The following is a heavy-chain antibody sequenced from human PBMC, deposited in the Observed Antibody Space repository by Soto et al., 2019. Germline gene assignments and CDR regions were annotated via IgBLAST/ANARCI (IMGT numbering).Heavy chain of an antibody. V-gene: IGHV6-1*01. CDR3: AREGTIFGVANYYYYYMDV. Sequence: QSQTLSLTSAISGDSVSSNSAAWNWIRQSPSRGLEWLGRTYYRSKWYNDYAVSVKSRITINPDTSKNQFSLQLNSVTPEDTAVYYCAREGTIFGVANYYYYYMDVWGKGTTVTVSS. CDR1: GDSVSSNSAA. CDR2: TYYRSKWYN. D-gene: IGHD3-3*01. J-gene: IGHJ6*03.